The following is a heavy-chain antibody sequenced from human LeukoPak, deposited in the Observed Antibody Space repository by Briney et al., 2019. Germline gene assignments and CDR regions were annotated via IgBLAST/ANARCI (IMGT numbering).Heavy chain of an antibody. J-gene: IGHJ4*02. Sequence: SETLSLTCAVYGGSFSDYYWSWIRQPPGKGLEWIGEINHSGSTNYNPSLKSRVTISGDTSKNQCSLKLSSVTAADTAVYYCARGDYGGNTLDYWGQGTLVTVSS. CDR1: GGSFSDYY. V-gene: IGHV4-34*01. CDR2: INHSGST. CDR3: ARGDYGGNTLDY. D-gene: IGHD4-17*01.